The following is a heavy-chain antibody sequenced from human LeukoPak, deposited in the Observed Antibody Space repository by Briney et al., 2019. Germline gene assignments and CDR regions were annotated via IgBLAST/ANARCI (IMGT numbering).Heavy chain of an antibody. D-gene: IGHD3-22*01. J-gene: IGHJ4*02. CDR1: GYTFNDYY. Sequence: ASVKVSCKASGYTFNDYYINWVRQAPGQGLEWMGWINPKSGGTKFVQKFQGRVTMTRDASISRAYMELSRLRSDDTAVYYCARGFYYYDSSGYHQLFDYWGQGTLVTVSS. CDR2: INPKSGGT. V-gene: IGHV1-2*02. CDR3: ARGFYYYDSSGYHQLFDY.